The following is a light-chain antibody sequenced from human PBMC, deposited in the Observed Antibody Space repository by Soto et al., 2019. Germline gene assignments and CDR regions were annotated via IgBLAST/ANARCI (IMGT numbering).Light chain of an antibody. Sequence: DIQMTQSPSSLSASVGDRVTFTCRASQSISTYLNWYEQKPGKAPKLLIYKAYTLKSGVQSRFSGSGSGTEFTLTIRSLQPDDFATYYCKHYNSYSEAVGQGTKVDIK. CDR3: KHYNSYSEA. V-gene: IGKV1-5*03. CDR1: QSISTY. J-gene: IGKJ1*01. CDR2: KAY.